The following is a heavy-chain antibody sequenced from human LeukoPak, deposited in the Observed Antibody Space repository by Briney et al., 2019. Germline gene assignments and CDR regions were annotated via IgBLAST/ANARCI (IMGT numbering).Heavy chain of an antibody. D-gene: IGHD6-13*01. Sequence: ASVKVSCKASGYTFTSYGISWVRQAPGQGLEWMGWISVYNGNTNYAQKLQGRVTMTTDTSTSTAYMELWSLRSDDTAVYYCARIRIAAAGRNWFDPWGQGTLVTVSS. CDR1: GYTFTSYG. CDR3: ARIRIAAAGRNWFDP. V-gene: IGHV1-18*01. J-gene: IGHJ5*02. CDR2: ISVYNGNT.